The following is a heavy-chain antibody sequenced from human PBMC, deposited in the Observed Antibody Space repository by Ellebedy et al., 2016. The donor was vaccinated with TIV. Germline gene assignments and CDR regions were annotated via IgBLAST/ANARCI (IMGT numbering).Heavy chain of an antibody. V-gene: IGHV3-23*03. CDR1: GFTFSSYA. J-gene: IGHJ6*02. D-gene: IGHD1-7*01. Sequence: GGSLRLSCAASGFTFSSYAMSWVRQAPGKGLEWVSLIYSGGSTYYADSVKGRFTISRDNPKNTLYLQMNSLRAEDTAVYYCAKDVSIGTTQSFYGMDVWGQGTTVTVSS. CDR3: AKDVSIGTTQSFYGMDV. CDR2: IYSGGST.